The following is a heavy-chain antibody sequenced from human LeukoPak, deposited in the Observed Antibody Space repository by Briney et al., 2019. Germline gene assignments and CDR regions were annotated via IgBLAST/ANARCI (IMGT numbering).Heavy chain of an antibody. CDR1: GFTFSSYA. Sequence: GGSLRLSCAASGFTFSSYAMSWVRQAPGKGLEWVSAISGSGGSTYYADSVKGRFTISRDNSKNTLYLQMNSLRAEDTAVYYCARRIVVVTAPGGVFGTGFDYWGQGTLVTVSS. CDR2: ISGSGGST. D-gene: IGHD2-21*02. J-gene: IGHJ4*02. V-gene: IGHV3-23*01. CDR3: ARRIVVVTAPGGVFGTGFDY.